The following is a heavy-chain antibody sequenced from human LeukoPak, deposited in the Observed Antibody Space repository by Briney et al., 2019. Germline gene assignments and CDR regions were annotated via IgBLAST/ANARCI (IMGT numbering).Heavy chain of an antibody. J-gene: IGHJ4*02. CDR1: GYTFTGYY. D-gene: IGHD1-1*01. CDR2: INPNSGDT. V-gene: IGHV1-2*06. Sequence: GDSVKVSCLASGYTFTGYYIHWVRQAPGQGLEWMGRINPNSGDTTYAQNFQGRVTMTRDTSISTVFMDLTSLRSDDTAVYYCARGGHWNDQPYWGQGTLVTVSS. CDR3: ARGGHWNDQPY.